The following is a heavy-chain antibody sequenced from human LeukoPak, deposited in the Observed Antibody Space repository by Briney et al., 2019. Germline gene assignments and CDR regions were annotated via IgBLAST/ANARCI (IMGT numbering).Heavy chain of an antibody. V-gene: IGHV3-23*01. CDR2: ISGSGGST. CDR3: AKSGSYFSDY. Sequence: GGSLRLSCAASGFAFSGYAMSWVRQPPGKGLEWVSVISGSGGSTCYADSVKGRFTISRDNTQNTVYLQMNSLRAEDTAVYYCAKSGSYFSDYWGQGTLVTVSS. D-gene: IGHD1-26*01. J-gene: IGHJ4*02. CDR1: GFAFSGYA.